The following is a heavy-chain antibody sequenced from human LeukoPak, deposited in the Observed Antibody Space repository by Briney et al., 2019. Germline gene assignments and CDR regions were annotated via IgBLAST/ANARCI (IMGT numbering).Heavy chain of an antibody. J-gene: IGHJ4*02. CDR3: ARDPVSATGSYYFGS. V-gene: IGHV3-23*01. Sequence: PGGSLRLSCAASGFTFSTSPMSWVRQTPEKGLQWVSAISASGGRTYCSDSVKGHFTISRDNSNSTLYLQMDSLRAEDSAVYFCARDPVSATGSYYFGSWGQGTLVTVSS. CDR1: GFTFSTSP. D-gene: IGHD3-10*01. CDR2: ISASGGRT.